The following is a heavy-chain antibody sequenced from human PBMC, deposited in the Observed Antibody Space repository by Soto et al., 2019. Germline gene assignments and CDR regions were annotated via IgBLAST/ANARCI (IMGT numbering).Heavy chain of an antibody. Sequence: PSETLSLTCTVSGGSISSGGYYWSWIRQHPGKGLEWIGYIYYSGSTYYNPSLKSRVTISVDTSKNQFSLKLSSVTAADTAVYYCARDYDFWSGYYYYGMDVWGQGTTVTVSS. V-gene: IGHV4-31*03. CDR1: GGSISSGGYY. CDR3: ARDYDFWSGYYYYGMDV. J-gene: IGHJ6*02. D-gene: IGHD3-3*01. CDR2: IYYSGST.